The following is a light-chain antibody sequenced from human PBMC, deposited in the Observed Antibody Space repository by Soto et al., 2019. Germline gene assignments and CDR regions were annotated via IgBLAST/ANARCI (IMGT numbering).Light chain of an antibody. V-gene: IGKV1D-13*01. J-gene: IGKJ5*01. CDR3: QQFNNYPLG. CDR2: DAS. CDR1: QGISSA. Sequence: AIQLTQSPSSLSASVGDRVTITCRASQGISSALAWYQQKPGKAPKLLIYDASSLESGVQSRFSGSGSGTDVTLTISSLQPEDFATYYCQQFNNYPLGFGHGTRLEIK.